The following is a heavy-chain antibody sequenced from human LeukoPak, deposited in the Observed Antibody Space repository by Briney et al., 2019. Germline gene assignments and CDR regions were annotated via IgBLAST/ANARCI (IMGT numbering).Heavy chain of an antibody. D-gene: IGHD2-2*01. CDR1: GFTFDDYA. CDR2: ISWNSGSI. J-gene: IGHJ3*02. CDR3: AREIVVVPAAILEADAFDI. Sequence: GGSLRLSCAASGFTFDDYAMHWVRQAPGRGLEWVSGISWNSGSIGCADSVKGRFTISRDNAKNSLYLQMNSLRAEDTAVYYCAREIVVVPAAILEADAFDIWGQGTMVTVSS. V-gene: IGHV3-9*01.